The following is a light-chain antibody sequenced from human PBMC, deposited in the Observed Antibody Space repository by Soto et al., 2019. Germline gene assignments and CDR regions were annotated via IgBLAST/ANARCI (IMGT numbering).Light chain of an antibody. Sequence: QSALTQPASVSGSPGQSITISCTGTSSDVGGYNFVSWYQHHPDKAPKLMIYDVSNRPSGISDRFSGSKSGNTASLTITGLQAEDEADYHCSSYTSSSTSVVFGGGTKLTVL. V-gene: IGLV2-14*03. J-gene: IGLJ2*01. CDR3: SSYTSSSTSVV. CDR2: DVS. CDR1: SSDVGGYNF.